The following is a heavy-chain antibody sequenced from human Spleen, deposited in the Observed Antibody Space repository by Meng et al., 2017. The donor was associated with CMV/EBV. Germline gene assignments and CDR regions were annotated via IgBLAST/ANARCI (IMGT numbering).Heavy chain of an antibody. D-gene: IGHD2-2*01. J-gene: IGHJ6*02. V-gene: IGHV3-74*01. CDR3: ARGRKGYCSSTSCYQGYYYGMDV. CDR1: GFTFSSYW. Sequence: GESLKISCAASGFTFSSYWMHWVRQAPGKGLVWVSRINSDGSSTSYADSVKGRFTISRDNAKNTLYLQMNSLRAEDTAVYYCARGRKGYCSSTSCYQGYYYGMDVWGQRTTVTVSS. CDR2: INSDGSST.